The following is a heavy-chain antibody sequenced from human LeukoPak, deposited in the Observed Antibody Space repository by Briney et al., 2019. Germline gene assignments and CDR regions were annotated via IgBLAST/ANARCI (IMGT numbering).Heavy chain of an antibody. CDR1: GFTFSSYS. V-gene: IGHV3-21*01. J-gene: IGHJ4*02. D-gene: IGHD2-15*01. CDR2: ISSSSSYI. Sequence: PGGSLRLSCAASGFTFSSYSMNWVRQAPGKGLEWVSSISSSSSYIYYADSVKGRFTISRDNAKNSLYLQMNSLRAEDTAVYYCARGEVVGGAYFDYWGQGTLVTVSS. CDR3: ARGEVVGGAYFDY.